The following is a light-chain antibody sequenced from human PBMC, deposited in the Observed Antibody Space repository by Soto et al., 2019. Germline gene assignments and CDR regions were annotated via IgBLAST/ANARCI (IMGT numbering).Light chain of an antibody. Sequence: QSVLTQPPSVSAAPGQKVTISCSGSGPNIGTHFVTWYQQLPGTAPKLIIYENNQRPSGIPDRFSGSKSGTSATLDISGLLTGDEADYVCGTWDSTLSAVVFGGGTQLTVL. V-gene: IGLV1-51*01. CDR3: GTWDSTLSAVV. CDR1: GPNIGTHF. J-gene: IGLJ3*02. CDR2: ENN.